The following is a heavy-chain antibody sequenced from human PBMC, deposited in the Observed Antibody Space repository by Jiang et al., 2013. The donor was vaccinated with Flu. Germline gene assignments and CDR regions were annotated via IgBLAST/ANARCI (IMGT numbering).Heavy chain of an antibody. CDR2: ISSSSSYI. Sequence: GFTFSSYSMNWVRQAPGKGLEWVSSISSSSSYIYYADSVKGRFTISRDNAKNSLYLQMNSLRAEDTAVYYCARVLTGYSDYWGQGTLVTVSS. V-gene: IGHV3-21*01. CDR1: GFTFSSYS. CDR3: ARVLTGYSDY. J-gene: IGHJ4*02. D-gene: IGHD3-9*01.